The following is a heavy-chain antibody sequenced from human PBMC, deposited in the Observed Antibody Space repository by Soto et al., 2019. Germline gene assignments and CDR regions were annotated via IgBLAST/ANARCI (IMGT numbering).Heavy chain of an antibody. D-gene: IGHD4-4*01. CDR1: GGSFSGYY. CDR3: ARRTTVIQFDY. V-gene: IGHV4-34*01. CDR2: INHSGST. Sequence: LSLTCAVYGGSFSGYYWSWIRQPPGKGLEWIGEINHSGSTNYNPSLKSRVTISVDTSKNQFSLKLSSVTAADTAVYYCARRTTVIQFDYWGQGTLVTVPS. J-gene: IGHJ4*02.